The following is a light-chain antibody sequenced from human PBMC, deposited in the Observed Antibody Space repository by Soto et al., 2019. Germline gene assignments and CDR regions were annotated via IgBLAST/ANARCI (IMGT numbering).Light chain of an antibody. CDR1: QSVRSN. V-gene: IGKV3-20*01. Sequence: EIVMTQSPATLSASPGERATLSCRASQSVRSNLAWYQQKPGQAPRLLIYGASSRATGIPDRFSGSVSGTDFTLTIGRLEPEDSAVYYCQQYGSPPRTFGQGTKVDIK. J-gene: IGKJ1*01. CDR3: QQYGSPPRT. CDR2: GAS.